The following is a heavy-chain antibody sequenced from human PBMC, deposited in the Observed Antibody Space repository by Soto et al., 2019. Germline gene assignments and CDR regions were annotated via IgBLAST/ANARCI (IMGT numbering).Heavy chain of an antibody. D-gene: IGHD1-7*01. V-gene: IGHV3-7*01. CDR3: AREGLTGTTFGWFDP. CDR1: VFTFSSYW. J-gene: IGHJ5*02. Sequence: EVQLVESGGGLVQPGGSLRLSCAASVFTFSSYWMSWVRQAPGKGLEWVANIKQDGSEKYYVDSVKGRFTISRDNAKNSLYLQMNRLRAEDTAVYYCAREGLTGTTFGWFDPWGQGTLVTVSS. CDR2: IKQDGSEK.